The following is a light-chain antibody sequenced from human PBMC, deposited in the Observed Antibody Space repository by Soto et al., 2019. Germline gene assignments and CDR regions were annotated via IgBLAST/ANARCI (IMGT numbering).Light chain of an antibody. V-gene: IGKV3-15*01. CDR1: QSVSSN. J-gene: IGKJ1*01. CDR2: DAS. Sequence: ETVMTQSPATLSVSPGERVTLSCRASQSVSSNLAWYQQKVGQAPRLLIYDASTSATGIPARFSGSGSGTEFTLTIFILLSEDFAIYHCQHYNNWPRTFGQGTKVDIK. CDR3: QHYNNWPRT.